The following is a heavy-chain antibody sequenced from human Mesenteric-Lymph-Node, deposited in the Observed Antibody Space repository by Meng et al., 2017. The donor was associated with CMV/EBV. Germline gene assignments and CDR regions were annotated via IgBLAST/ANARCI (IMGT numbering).Heavy chain of an antibody. Sequence: SETLSLTCAVYGGSFSGYHWTWIRQPPGKGLEWVGEISQSGTTDYNPSLKTRVTISIDMSKNQFSLGLTSVTAADTATYYCARGNSMFDWGQGTPVTVSS. CDR1: GGSFSGYH. D-gene: IGHD2/OR15-2a*01. J-gene: IGHJ4*02. V-gene: IGHV4-34*01. CDR3: ARGNSMFD. CDR2: ISQSGTT.